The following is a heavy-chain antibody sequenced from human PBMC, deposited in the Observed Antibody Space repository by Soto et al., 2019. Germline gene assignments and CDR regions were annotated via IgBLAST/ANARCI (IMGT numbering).Heavy chain of an antibody. CDR3: AKGEVRGIIPSYFDY. J-gene: IGHJ4*02. D-gene: IGHD3-10*01. V-gene: IGHV3-30*18. CDR1: GFTFRWFG. CDR2: ISNNRSNE. Sequence: PGGSLRLSCAGSGFTFRWFGMNWVRQAPGEGLEGVARISNNRSNEYYVDSVKGRLTISRDNTKNTLYLQMDSLRAEDTAVYYCAKGEVRGIIPSYFDYWGLGTLVTVSS.